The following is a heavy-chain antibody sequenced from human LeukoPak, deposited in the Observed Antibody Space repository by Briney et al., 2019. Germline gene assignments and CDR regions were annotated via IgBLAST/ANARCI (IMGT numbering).Heavy chain of an antibody. CDR2: IYYSGST. D-gene: IGHD3-3*01. CDR1: GGSISSHY. CDR3: ARGGVWSGYYRGYYYYMDV. J-gene: IGHJ6*03. V-gene: IGHV4-59*11. Sequence: SETLSLTCTVSGGSISSHYWSWIRQPPGKGLEWIGYIYYSGSTNYNPSLKSRVTISVDTSKNQFSLKLSSVTAADTAVYYCARGGVWSGYYRGYYYYMDVWGKGTTVTVSS.